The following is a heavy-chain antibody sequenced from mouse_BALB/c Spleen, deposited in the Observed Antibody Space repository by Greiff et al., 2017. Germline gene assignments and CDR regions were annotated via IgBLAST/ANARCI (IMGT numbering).Heavy chain of an antibody. J-gene: IGHJ3*01. D-gene: IGHD4-1*01. CDR1: GFTFSSFG. Sequence: EVKLVESGGGLVQPGGSRKLSCAASGFTFSSFGMHWVRQAPEKGLEWVAYISSGSSTIYYADTVKGRFTISRDNPKNTLFLQMTSLRSEDTAMYYCAREGDWAGFAYWGQGTLVTVSA. V-gene: IGHV5-17*02. CDR2: ISSGSSTI. CDR3: AREGDWAGFAY.